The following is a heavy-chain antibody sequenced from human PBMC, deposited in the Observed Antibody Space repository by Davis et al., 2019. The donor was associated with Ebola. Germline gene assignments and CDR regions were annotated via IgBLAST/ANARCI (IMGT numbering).Heavy chain of an antibody. Sequence: MPSETLSLTCTVSGGSISGYYWTWIRQPPGKGLEWIGEIYHSGSTNYNPSLKSRVTISVDTSKNQFSLKLSSVTAADTAVYYCARDSSGWYPYYFDYWGQGTLVTVSS. J-gene: IGHJ4*02. CDR2: IYHSGST. V-gene: IGHV4-34*01. CDR3: ARDSSGWYPYYFDY. D-gene: IGHD6-19*01. CDR1: GGSISGYY.